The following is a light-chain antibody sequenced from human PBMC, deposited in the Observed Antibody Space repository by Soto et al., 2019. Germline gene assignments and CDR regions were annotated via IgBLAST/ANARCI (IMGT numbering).Light chain of an antibody. CDR3: AAWDDSLNGVV. CDR1: SSNIGRNT. V-gene: IGLV1-44*01. Sequence: QSVLTQPPSGSGTPGQRVTSSCSGSSSNIGRNTVNWYQQIPGTAPKLLMYTDNQRPSGVPARFSASKSGTSASLAISGLQSEDEADYYCAAWDDSLNGVVFGGGTKLTVL. J-gene: IGLJ2*01. CDR2: TDN.